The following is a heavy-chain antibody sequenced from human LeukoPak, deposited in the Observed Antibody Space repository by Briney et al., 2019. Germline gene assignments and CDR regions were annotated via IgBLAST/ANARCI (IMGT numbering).Heavy chain of an antibody. V-gene: IGHV3-30*04. D-gene: IGHD4-17*01. CDR3: ARGDYGDRGYFDY. J-gene: IGHJ4*02. Sequence: GRSLRLSCAASGFTSSSYAMHWVRQAPGKGLEWVAVISYDGSNKYYADSVKGRFTISRDNSKNTLYLQMNSLRAEDTAVYYCARGDYGDRGYFDYWGQGTLVTVSS. CDR2: ISYDGSNK. CDR1: GFTSSSYA.